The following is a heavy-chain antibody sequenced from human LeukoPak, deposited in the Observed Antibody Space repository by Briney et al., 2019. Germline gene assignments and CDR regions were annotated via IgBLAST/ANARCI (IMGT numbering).Heavy chain of an antibody. CDR1: GFTFSSYW. D-gene: IGHD1-14*01. Sequence: GGSLRLSCAASGFTFSSYWMSWVRQAPGKGLEWVANIKQDGSEKYYVDSVKGRFTISRDNAKNSLYLQMNSLRAEDTAVYYCASNRNERSPEYSQHWGQGTLVTVSS. CDR2: IKQDGSEK. CDR3: ASNRNERSPEYSQH. V-gene: IGHV3-7*03. J-gene: IGHJ1*01.